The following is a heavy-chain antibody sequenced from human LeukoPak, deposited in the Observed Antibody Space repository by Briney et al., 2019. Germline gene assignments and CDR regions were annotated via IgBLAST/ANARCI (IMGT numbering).Heavy chain of an antibody. V-gene: IGHV1-69*15. CDR2: IIPIFGTA. D-gene: IGHD3-3*01. Sequence: GASVKVSCKASGGTFSSYAISWVRQAPGQGLEWMGRIIPIFGTANYAQKFQGRVTITADESTSTAYMELSSLGSEDTAVYYCARGTIFGVVINYYYMDVWGKGTTVTVSS. CDR3: ARGTIFGVVINYYYMDV. CDR1: GGTFSSYA. J-gene: IGHJ6*03.